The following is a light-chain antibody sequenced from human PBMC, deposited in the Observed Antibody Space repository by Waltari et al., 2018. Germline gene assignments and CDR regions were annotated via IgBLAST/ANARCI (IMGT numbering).Light chain of an antibody. CDR3: QVWDSNSDQRV. CDR1: NIRRYS. Sequence: SYVLTQSPSVSVAPGKTARITCGGNNIRRYSLHWYKQRPGQAHVLVIHDDSDRHSGIPERLSGSNSGNTATLTITRVEAGDEADYYCQVWDSNSDQRVFGGGTKLTVL. V-gene: IGLV3-21*04. CDR2: DDS. J-gene: IGLJ3*02.